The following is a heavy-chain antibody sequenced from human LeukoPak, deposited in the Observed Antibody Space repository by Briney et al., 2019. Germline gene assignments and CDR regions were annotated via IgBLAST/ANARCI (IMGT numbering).Heavy chain of an antibody. CDR1: GITLMSYT. J-gene: IGHJ4*02. V-gene: IGHV3-30-3*01. Sequence: GGSLRLSCSGSGITLMSYTIHWVRRAPGKGLEWMTCVLDNTDFPYYADSVEGRFIISRDNAKNSLYLQMNSLRAEDTAVYYCARDPRGTYYYDSSGYYWGGFVDYWGQGTLVTVSS. CDR2: VLDNTDFP. CDR3: ARDPRGTYYYDSSGYYWGGFVDY. D-gene: IGHD3-22*01.